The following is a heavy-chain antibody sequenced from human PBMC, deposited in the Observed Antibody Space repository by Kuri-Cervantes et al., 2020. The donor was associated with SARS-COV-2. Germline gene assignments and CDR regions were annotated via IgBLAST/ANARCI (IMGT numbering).Heavy chain of an antibody. J-gene: IGHJ6*02. V-gene: IGHV4-39*01. CDR2: IYYSGST. D-gene: IGHD2/OR15-2a*01. Sequence: ESLKISCTVSGGSISSSSYYWGWIRQPPGKGLEWIGSIYYSGSTYYNPSLKSRVTISVDTSKNQFSLKLGSVTAADTAVYYCARHGRALLSYYGMDVWGQGTTVTVSS. CDR1: GGSISSSSYY. CDR3: ARHGRALLSYYGMDV.